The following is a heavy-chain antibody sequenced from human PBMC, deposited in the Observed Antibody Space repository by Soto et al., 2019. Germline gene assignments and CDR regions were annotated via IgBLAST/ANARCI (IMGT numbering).Heavy chain of an antibody. Sequence: QVQLVESGGGVVQPGRSLRLSCAASGFSFTTYVMHCVRQAPGKGLEWVAVISHDGSYKYYGDAVKGRFTISRDTSKNGVYLEMNSLRPEDTAVYYCAKGLLAIVGTTLPSDAFNIGGQGTMVTVSS. CDR2: ISHDGSYK. V-gene: IGHV3-30*18. CDR3: AKGLLAIVGTTLPSDAFNI. J-gene: IGHJ3*02. CDR1: GFSFTTYV. D-gene: IGHD1-26*01.